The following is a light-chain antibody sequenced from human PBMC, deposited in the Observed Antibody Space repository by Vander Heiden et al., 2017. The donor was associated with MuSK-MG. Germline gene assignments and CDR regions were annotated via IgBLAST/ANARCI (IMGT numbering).Light chain of an antibody. Sequence: DIQMTQSPSSLSASVGDRVTITCRASQGINEYLNWYQQKPGKAPKLLIYGATTLRSGVPSRFSGAGFVTQFTLTISRLQPEDIATYYCQQSSSPPYTFGQGTKLEI. CDR1: QGINEY. CDR2: GAT. CDR3: QQSSSPPYT. V-gene: IGKV1-39*01. J-gene: IGKJ2*01.